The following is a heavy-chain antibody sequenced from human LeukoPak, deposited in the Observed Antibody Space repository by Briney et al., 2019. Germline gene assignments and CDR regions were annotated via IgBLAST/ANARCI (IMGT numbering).Heavy chain of an antibody. V-gene: IGHV3-30*18. CDR1: GFTLSSYG. Sequence: GGSLRLSCAASGFTLSSYGMHWVRQAPGKGLEWVAVISYDGSNKYYADSVKGRFTISRDNSKNTLYLQMNSLRAEDTAVYYCAKEVRRAYYGSGRRLDYWGQGTLVTVSS. D-gene: IGHD3-10*01. CDR3: AKEVRRAYYGSGRRLDY. J-gene: IGHJ4*02. CDR2: ISYDGSNK.